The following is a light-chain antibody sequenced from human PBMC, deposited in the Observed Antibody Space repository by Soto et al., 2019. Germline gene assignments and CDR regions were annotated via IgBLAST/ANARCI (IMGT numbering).Light chain of an antibody. CDR2: AAS. V-gene: IGKV1-39*01. Sequence: ILTAQAPRSLSASVTSTFTVTSQASQNIRTYLNWYQQKPGKDPKLLIYAASTLPRGVPSRFRGSGSETDFPLAISSLPPGAFATYYCQQSYDPPLTFGGGTQVDIK. J-gene: IGKJ4*01. CDR1: QNIRTY. CDR3: QQSYDPPLT.